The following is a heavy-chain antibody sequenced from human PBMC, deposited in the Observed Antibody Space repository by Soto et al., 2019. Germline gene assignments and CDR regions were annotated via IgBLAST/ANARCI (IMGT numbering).Heavy chain of an antibody. D-gene: IGHD5-18*01. Sequence: EVQLLESGGGLEQPGGSLRLSCAASGFTFSSAAMSWVCQAPGKGLEWVSVISGSGGSTYYADSVKGRFTISRDNSKNTLYLQINSLRAEDTAVYYCAKEGGYTYGYVDCWGQGTLVTVSS. J-gene: IGHJ4*02. CDR3: AKEGGYTYGYVDC. V-gene: IGHV3-23*01. CDR1: GFTFSSAA. CDR2: ISGSGGST.